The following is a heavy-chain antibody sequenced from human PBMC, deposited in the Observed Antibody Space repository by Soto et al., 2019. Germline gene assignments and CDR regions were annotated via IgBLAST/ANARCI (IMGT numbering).Heavy chain of an antibody. J-gene: IGHJ6*02. D-gene: IGHD3-22*01. V-gene: IGHV4-39*01. CDR1: GGSISSSSYY. CDR2: IFYTGGT. Sequence: SETLSLTCTVSGGSISSSSYYWAWIRQPPGKGLEWIGSIFYTGGTYYHPSLKSRITMSADMSKNQFSLNLSSVTAADAAVYYCSTFSSGFYGMDVWGQGTTVTVSS. CDR3: STFSSGFYGMDV.